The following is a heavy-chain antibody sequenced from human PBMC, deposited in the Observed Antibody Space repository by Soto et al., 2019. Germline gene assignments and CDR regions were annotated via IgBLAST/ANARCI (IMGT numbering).Heavy chain of an antibody. CDR2: ISSSSSYI. V-gene: IGHV3-21*01. CDR3: ARGVGGSYIPPNFDY. J-gene: IGHJ4*02. CDR1: GFTFSSYS. D-gene: IGHD1-26*01. Sequence: VQLVESGGGLVKPGGSLRLSCAASGFTFSSYSMNWVRQAPGKGLEWVSSISSSSSYIYYADSVKGRFTISRDNAKNSLYLQMNSLRAEDTAVYYCARGVGGSYIPPNFDYWGQGTLVTVSS.